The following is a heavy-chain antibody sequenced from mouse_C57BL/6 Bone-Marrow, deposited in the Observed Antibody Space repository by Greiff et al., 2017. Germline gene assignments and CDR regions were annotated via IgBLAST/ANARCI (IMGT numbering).Heavy chain of an antibody. V-gene: IGHV5-2*01. D-gene: IGHD1-1*01. CDR2: INSDGGST. CDR1: EYEFPSHD. Sequence: DVHLVESGGGLVQPGESLKLSCESNEYEFPSHDMSWVRKTPEKRLELVAAINSDGGSTYYPDTMERRFIISRDNTKKTLYLQMSSLRSEDTALYYCAGHCYYYGSSYVDWYFDVWGTGTTVTVSS. CDR3: AGHCYYYGSSYVDWYFDV. J-gene: IGHJ1*03.